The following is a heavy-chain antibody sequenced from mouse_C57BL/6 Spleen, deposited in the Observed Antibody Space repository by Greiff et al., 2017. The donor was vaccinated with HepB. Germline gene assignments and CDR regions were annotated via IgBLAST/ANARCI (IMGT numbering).Heavy chain of an antibody. Sequence: QVQLQQPGTELVKPGASVKLSCKASGYTFTSYWMHWVKQRPGQGLEWIGNINPSNGGTNYNEKFKSKATLTVDTSSSTAYMQLSSLTSEDSAVYECADADYHGEGNCDPWGQGTTLTVSS. CDR1: GYTFTSYW. CDR3: ADADYHGEGNCDP. CDR2: INPSNGGT. V-gene: IGHV1-53*01. J-gene: IGHJ2*01. D-gene: IGHD1-1*01.